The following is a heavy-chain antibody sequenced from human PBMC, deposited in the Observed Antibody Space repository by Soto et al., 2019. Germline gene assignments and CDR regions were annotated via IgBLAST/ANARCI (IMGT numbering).Heavy chain of an antibody. CDR1: GGTFSSYA. V-gene: IGHV1-69*06. D-gene: IGHD3-22*01. CDR3: ARDYYDSSGYPQLGFDP. J-gene: IGHJ5*02. CDR2: IIPIFGTA. Sequence: ASVKVFCKASGGTFSSYAISWVRQAPGQGLEWMGGIIPIFGTANYAQKFQGRVTITADKSTSTAYMELSSLRSEDTAVYYCARDYYDSSGYPQLGFDPWGQGTLVTVSS.